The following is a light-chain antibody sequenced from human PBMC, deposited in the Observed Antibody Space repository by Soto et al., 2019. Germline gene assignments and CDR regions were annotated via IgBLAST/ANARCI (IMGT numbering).Light chain of an antibody. Sequence: DIQMTQSPSPLSASVGDRVTITCRASQSISSWLAWYQQKPGKAPKLLIYDASSLESGVPSRFSGSGSGTEFTLTISSLQPDDFATYYCQQYNSWGTFGQGTKVEIK. J-gene: IGKJ1*01. V-gene: IGKV1-5*01. CDR2: DAS. CDR1: QSISSW. CDR3: QQYNSWGT.